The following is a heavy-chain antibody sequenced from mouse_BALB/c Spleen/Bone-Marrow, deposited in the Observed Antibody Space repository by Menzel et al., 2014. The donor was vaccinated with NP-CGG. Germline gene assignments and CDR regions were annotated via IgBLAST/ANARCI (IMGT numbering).Heavy chain of an antibody. V-gene: IGHV1S135*01. J-gene: IGHJ2*01. CDR1: GYAFTSYN. CDR2: IDPYNGGT. Sequence: VQLKESGPELVMPGASVKVSCKASGYAFTSYNMYWVKQSHRKSLEWVGYIDPYNGGTSYNQKFKGKATLTVDKSSSTAYMHLNSLTSEDSAVYYCAREDYGSSPDYWGQGTTLTVSS. D-gene: IGHD1-1*01. CDR3: AREDYGSSPDY.